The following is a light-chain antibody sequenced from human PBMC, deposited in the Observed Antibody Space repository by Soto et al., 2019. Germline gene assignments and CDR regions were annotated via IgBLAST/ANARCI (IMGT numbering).Light chain of an antibody. CDR1: QSISNN. V-gene: IGKV3-15*01. Sequence: EIVMTQSPATLSVSPGERATLSCRASQSISNNLAWYHQRPGQAPRLLIYGASTRATGIPARFSGSGSGTEFTLTISSLQSEDFAVYYCQQYNNWWTFGQVTRVEIK. J-gene: IGKJ1*01. CDR2: GAS. CDR3: QQYNNWWT.